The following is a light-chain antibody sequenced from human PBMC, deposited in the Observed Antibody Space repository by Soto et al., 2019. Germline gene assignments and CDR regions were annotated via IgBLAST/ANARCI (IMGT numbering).Light chain of an antibody. J-gene: IGKJ1*01. CDR1: QSVSSAN. CDR2: GAS. CDR3: QQYNNWPPGT. Sequence: EIVLTQSPGTLSLSPGERATLSCRASQSVSSANFAWYQQKPGQAPRLLIHGASTRATGIPARFSGSGSGTEFTLTINSLQSEDFAVHYCQQYNNWPPGTFGRGTKVDIK. V-gene: IGKV3-15*01.